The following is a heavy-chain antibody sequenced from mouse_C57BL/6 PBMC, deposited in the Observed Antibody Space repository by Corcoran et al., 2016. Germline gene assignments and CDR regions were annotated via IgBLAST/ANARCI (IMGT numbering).Heavy chain of an antibody. CDR3: ARPPEGAMDY. V-gene: IGHV1-81*01. J-gene: IGHJ4*01. CDR1: GYTFTSYG. Sequence: QVQLQQSGAELARPGASVKLSCKASGYTFTSYGISWVKQRTGQGLEWIGEIYPRSGNTYYNEKFKGKATLTKDKSSSTAYMELRSRTSEDSAVYFFARPPEGAMDYRGQGTPVTLSS. CDR2: IYPRSGNT.